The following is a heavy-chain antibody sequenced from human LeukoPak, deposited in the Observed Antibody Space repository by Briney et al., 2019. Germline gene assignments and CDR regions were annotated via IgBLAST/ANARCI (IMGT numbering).Heavy chain of an antibody. J-gene: IGHJ4*02. CDR3: AKAGGWTNYFDY. Sequence: GGSLRLSCAASGFTFSSYAVTWVRQAPGKGLEWVSAISAGGGSTYYADSVKGRFTISRDNSKNTLYLQLNSLRAEDTAVYYCAKAGGWTNYFDYWGQGTLVTVSS. CDR1: GFTFSSYA. CDR2: ISAGGGST. V-gene: IGHV3-23*01. D-gene: IGHD6-19*01.